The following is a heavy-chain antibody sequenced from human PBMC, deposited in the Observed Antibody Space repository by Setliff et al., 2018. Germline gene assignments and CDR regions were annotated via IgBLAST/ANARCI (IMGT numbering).Heavy chain of an antibody. J-gene: IGHJ4*02. CDR3: ARINFYVSSGYYYAPDY. D-gene: IGHD3-22*01. V-gene: IGHV1-18*01. CDR2: INNYSFKT. CDR1: GYTFTNYG. Sequence: ASVKVSCKTSGYTFTNYGVTWVRQAPGQGLEWMGWINNYSFKTNYPQKFLGRVTVTTDTSTGTAYMEFGSLTSDDTAIYYCARINFYVSSGYYYAPDYWGPGTLVTVS.